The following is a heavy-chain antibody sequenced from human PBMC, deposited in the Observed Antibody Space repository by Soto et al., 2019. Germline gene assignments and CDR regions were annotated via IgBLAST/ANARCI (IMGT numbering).Heavy chain of an antibody. CDR1: GASISSYY. CDR3: ARLSTTSGNWALDH. J-gene: IGHJ5*02. Sequence: SETLSLTCTVSGASISSYYWSWIRQPPGKGLEWIGYIYYSGSTNYNPSLKSRVTISVDTSKNQFSLKVSSVTATDTAVYYCARLSTTSGNWALDHWGQGTLVTVSS. CDR2: IYYSGST. V-gene: IGHV4-59*01. D-gene: IGHD7-27*01.